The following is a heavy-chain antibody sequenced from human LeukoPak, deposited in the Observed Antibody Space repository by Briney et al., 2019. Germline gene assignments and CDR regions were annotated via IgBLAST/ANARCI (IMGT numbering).Heavy chain of an antibody. CDR3: ARDHRYAFDN. V-gene: IGHV3-48*04. CDR1: GFSFSDYS. CDR2: VGISSGNT. Sequence: PGGSLRLSCGASGFSFSDYSMNWVRQAPGKGLEWISCVGISSGNTKYAASVKGRLTISGDSAKNSVFLQMNNLRVEDTAVYYCARDHRYAFDNWGQGTLVTVSS. J-gene: IGHJ4*02. D-gene: IGHD5-12*01.